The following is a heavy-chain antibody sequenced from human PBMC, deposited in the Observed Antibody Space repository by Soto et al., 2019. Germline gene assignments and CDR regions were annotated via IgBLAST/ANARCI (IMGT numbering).Heavy chain of an antibody. CDR2: ISRSGNST. CDR3: AKAAKILDWLPTSYYYPL. J-gene: IGHJ4*02. D-gene: IGHD3-9*01. Sequence: EVQVLESGGDLAQPGGSLRLSCAASGFSFSSYAMSWVRQSPGKGLEWVSSISRSGNSTYSADSVRGRFTISRDNSKNALHLQMYSLRAEDTAVYYCAKAAKILDWLPTSYYYPLWGRGALVTVSS. V-gene: IGHV3-23*01. CDR1: GFSFSSYA.